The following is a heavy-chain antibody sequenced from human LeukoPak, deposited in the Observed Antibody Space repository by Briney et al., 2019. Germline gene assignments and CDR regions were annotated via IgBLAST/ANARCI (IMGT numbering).Heavy chain of an antibody. D-gene: IGHD3-16*01. Sequence: PGGSLRLSCAASGFTFSSYGMHRVRQAPGKGLEWVAVIWYDGSNKYYADSVKGRLTISRDNSKNTLYLQMNSLRAEDTAVYYCARDGKSRGRAQVEVGNFDYWGQGTLVTVSS. V-gene: IGHV3-33*01. CDR3: ARDGKSRGRAQVEVGNFDY. J-gene: IGHJ4*02. CDR2: IWYDGSNK. CDR1: GFTFSSYG.